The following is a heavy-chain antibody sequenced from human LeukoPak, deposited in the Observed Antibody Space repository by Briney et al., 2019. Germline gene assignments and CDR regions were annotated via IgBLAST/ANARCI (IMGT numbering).Heavy chain of an antibody. D-gene: IGHD1-26*01. V-gene: IGHV3-74*01. CDR3: ARESSWAPDY. CDR1: GFTLSNYW. CDR2: INGDGSST. J-gene: IGHJ4*02. Sequence: GGSLRLSCAASGFTLSNYWMHWVRQAPGKGLVWVSRINGDGSSTSNADAVKGRFTISRDNAKNTLFLQMNSLRAEDTAVYYCARESSWAPDYWGQGTLDTVSS.